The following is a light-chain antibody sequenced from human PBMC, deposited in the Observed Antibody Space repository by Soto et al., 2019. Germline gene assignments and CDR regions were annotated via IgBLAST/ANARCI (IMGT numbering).Light chain of an antibody. J-gene: IGLJ2*01. CDR3: SSYTGSTTVV. V-gene: IGLV2-14*01. CDR2: EVS. Sequence: QSALTQPASVSGSPGQSITISCTGTNNDIGAFEYVSWYQQHPGKAPKMLIYEVSNRPSGVSNRFSGSKSGSTASLIISGLQAEDEADYYCSSYTGSTTVVFGGGTKLTVL. CDR1: NNDIGAFEY.